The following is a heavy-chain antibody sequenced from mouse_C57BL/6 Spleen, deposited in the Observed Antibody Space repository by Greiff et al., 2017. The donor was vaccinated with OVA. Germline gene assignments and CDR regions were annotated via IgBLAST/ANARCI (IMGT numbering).Heavy chain of an antibody. D-gene: IGHD2-3*01. CDR1: GYSITSGYY. V-gene: IGHV3-6*01. Sequence: EVQLQESGPGLVKPSQSLSLTCSVTGYSITSGYYWNWIRQFPGNKLEWMGYISYDGSNNSNPSLKNRISITRDTSKNQFFLKLNSVTTEDTATYDGARAGLLPYYFDYWGQGTTLTVSS. CDR3: ARAGLLPYYFDY. J-gene: IGHJ2*01. CDR2: ISYDGSN.